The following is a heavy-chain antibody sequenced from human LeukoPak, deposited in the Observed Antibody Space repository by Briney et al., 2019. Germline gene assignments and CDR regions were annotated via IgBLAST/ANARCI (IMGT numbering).Heavy chain of an antibody. CDR1: GGSISSSSYY. Sequence: SETLSLTCTVSGGSISSSSYYWGWIRQPPGEGLEWIASISYSEDTYYNPSLKSRVTISVDTSKNQFSLKLTSVTAADTAVYYCARRSGKYSQKVIDYWGQGTLVTVSS. D-gene: IGHD1-26*01. CDR3: ARRSGKYSQKVIDY. J-gene: IGHJ4*02. CDR2: ISYSEDT. V-gene: IGHV4-39*01.